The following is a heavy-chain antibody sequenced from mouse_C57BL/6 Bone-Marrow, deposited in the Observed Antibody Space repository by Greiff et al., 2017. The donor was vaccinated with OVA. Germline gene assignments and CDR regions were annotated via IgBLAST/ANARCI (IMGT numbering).Heavy chain of an antibody. D-gene: IGHD1-1*01. CDR2: INPYNGGT. Sequence: VQLPQSGPELVKPGASVKISCKASGYTFTDYYMNWVKQSHGKSLEWIGDINPYNGGTSYNQKFKGKATLTVDKSSSTAYMELRSLTSEDSAVYYCAIHYYGSSYGYFDVWGTGTTVTVSS. CDR3: AIHYYGSSYGYFDV. J-gene: IGHJ1*03. CDR1: GYTFTDYY. V-gene: IGHV1-26*01.